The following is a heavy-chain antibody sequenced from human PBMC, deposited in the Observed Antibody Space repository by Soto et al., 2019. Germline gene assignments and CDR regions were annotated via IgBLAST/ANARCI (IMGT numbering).Heavy chain of an antibody. Sequence: PSQTLSLPCALSGDSVSSYSAAWNWFRQSPSRGLEWLGRTYYRSKWYNDYEASVKSRITIDPNTSKNQFSLQLNSVTPEDTAVYYCARELELLSGSRYSYYGMDVWGQGTTVTVSS. V-gene: IGHV6-1*01. J-gene: IGHJ6*02. CDR2: TYYRSKWYN. D-gene: IGHD1-7*01. CDR3: ARELELLSGSRYSYYGMDV. CDR1: GDSVSSYSAA.